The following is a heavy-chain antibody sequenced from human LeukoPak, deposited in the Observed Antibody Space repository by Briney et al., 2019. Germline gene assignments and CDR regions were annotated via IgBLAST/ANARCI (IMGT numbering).Heavy chain of an antibody. Sequence: SETLSLTCAVYGGSFSGYYWSWIRQPPGKGREWIGEINHSGSTYYNASLKSRVTISVDTSKNQFSLKLSSVTAADTAVYYCARRYSNYFFDYWGQGTLVTVSS. J-gene: IGHJ4*02. CDR1: GGSFSGYY. V-gene: IGHV4-34*01. CDR2: INHSGST. D-gene: IGHD4-11*01. CDR3: ARRYSNYFFDY.